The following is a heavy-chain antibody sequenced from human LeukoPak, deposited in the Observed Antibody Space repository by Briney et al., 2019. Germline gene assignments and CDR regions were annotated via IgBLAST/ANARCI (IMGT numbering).Heavy chain of an antibody. CDR2: ISGSGGST. J-gene: IGHJ4*02. Sequence: QPGGSLRLSCAASGFTFSSYWMSWVRQAPGKGLEWVSAISGSGGSTYYADSVKGRFTISRDNSKNTLYLQMNSLRAEDTAVYYCAKDLAKTEAVAEDYWGQGTLVTVSS. V-gene: IGHV3-23*01. CDR3: AKDLAKTEAVAEDY. CDR1: GFTFSSYW. D-gene: IGHD6-19*01.